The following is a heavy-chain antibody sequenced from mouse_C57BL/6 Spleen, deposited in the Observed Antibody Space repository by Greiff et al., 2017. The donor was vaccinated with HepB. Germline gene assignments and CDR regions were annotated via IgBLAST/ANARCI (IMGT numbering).Heavy chain of an antibody. CDR2: IDPETGGT. Sequence: QVQLQQSGAELVRPGASVTLSCKASGYTFTDYEMHWVKQTPVHGLEWIGAIDPETGGTAYNQKFKGKAILTADKSSSTAYMELRSLTSEDSAVYYCTMGTTVVANFDYWGQGTTLTVS. CDR1: GYTFTDYE. J-gene: IGHJ2*01. CDR3: TMGTTVVANFDY. V-gene: IGHV1-15*01. D-gene: IGHD1-1*01.